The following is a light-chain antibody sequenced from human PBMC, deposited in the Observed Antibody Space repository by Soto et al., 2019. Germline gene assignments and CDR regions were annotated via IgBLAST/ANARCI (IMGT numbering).Light chain of an antibody. V-gene: IGLV2-23*02. CDR3: CSYAGSSTFVV. CDR2: EVR. J-gene: IGLJ2*01. CDR1: SGDVGRYNL. Sequence: QSALTQPASVSGSPGQSITISCTGTSGDVGRYNLVSWYQQHPGKAPKVMVYEVRKRPSGVSNRFSGSKSGNTASLTISGLQAEDEADYYCCSYAGSSTFVVFGGGTKVTVL.